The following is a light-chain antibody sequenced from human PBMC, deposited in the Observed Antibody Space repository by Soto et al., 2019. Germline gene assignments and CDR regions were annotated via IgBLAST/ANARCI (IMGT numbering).Light chain of an antibody. CDR3: IQDYNSSRT. V-gene: IGKV1-6*01. CDR2: AAS. Sequence: AIQMTQSPSSLSASVGDRVTITCRASQGIRNDLGWYQQKPGKVPKLLIYAASTLESGVPSRFSGSGSGTDFTLNISSLQPEDFATYYGIQDYNSSRTFGQGTKVEMK. J-gene: IGKJ1*01. CDR1: QGIRND.